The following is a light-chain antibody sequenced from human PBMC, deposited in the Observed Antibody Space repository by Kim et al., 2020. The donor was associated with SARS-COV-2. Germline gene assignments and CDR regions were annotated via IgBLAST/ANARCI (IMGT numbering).Light chain of an antibody. Sequence: IQLTQSPSSLSASVGDRVTITCRASQDIRSYLAWYQQKPGKAPKLLIYAASTVQSGVPSRFSGSGSGTEFTLTISSLQPEDFATYYCQELNSIFGHGTKLEI. CDR2: AAS. J-gene: IGKJ2*01. V-gene: IGKV1-9*01. CDR3: QELNSI. CDR1: QDIRSY.